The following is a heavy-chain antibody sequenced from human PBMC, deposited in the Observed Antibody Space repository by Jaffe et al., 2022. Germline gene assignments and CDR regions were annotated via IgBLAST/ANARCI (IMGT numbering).Heavy chain of an antibody. CDR3: TTQSPDGLRFLEWSPSWRAYYYYMDV. D-gene: IGHD3-3*01. CDR1: GFTFSNAW. V-gene: IGHV3-15*01. CDR2: IKSKTDGGTT. Sequence: EVQLVESGGGLVKPGGSLRLSCAASGFTFSNAWMSWVRQAPGKGLEWVGRIKSKTDGGTTDYAAPVKGRFTISRDDSKNTLYLQMNSLKTEDTAVYYCTTQSPDGLRFLEWSPSWRAYYYYMDVWGKGTTVTVSS. J-gene: IGHJ6*03.